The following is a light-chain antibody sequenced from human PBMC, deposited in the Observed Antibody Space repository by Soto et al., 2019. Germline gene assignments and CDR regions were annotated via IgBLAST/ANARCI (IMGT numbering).Light chain of an antibody. CDR3: LLYNNYCWT. CDR1: QSISSW. J-gene: IGKJ1*01. Sequence: DIQLTQSPATLSASVGVRVTITCRASQSISSWLAWYQQKPGKARKFLIYKTSNLGSGVPSRFSGSGSETQFTLTTSSLQPDDFANGYCLLYNNYCWTLGQGTKVE. V-gene: IGKV1-5*03. CDR2: KTS.